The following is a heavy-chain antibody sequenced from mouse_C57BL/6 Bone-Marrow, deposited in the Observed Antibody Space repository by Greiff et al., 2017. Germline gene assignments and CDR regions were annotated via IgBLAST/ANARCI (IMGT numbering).Heavy chain of an antibody. D-gene: IGHD1-1*01. CDR2: ISYDGSN. V-gene: IGHV3-6*01. Sequence: EVKLMESGPGLVKPSQSLSLTCSVTGYSITSGYYWNWIRQFPGNKLEWMGYISYDGSNNYNPSLKNRISITRDTSKNQFFLKLNSVTTEDTATYYCASPLLRSYAMDYWGQGTSVTVSS. CDR1: GYSITSGYY. CDR3: ASPLLRSYAMDY. J-gene: IGHJ4*01.